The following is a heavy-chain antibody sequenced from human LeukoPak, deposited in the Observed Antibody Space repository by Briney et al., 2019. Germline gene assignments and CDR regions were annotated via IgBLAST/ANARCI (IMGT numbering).Heavy chain of an antibody. D-gene: IGHD1-14*01. CDR1: GFSLSTSGVG. V-gene: IGHV2-5*02. J-gene: IGHJ2*01. CDR3: AHYGIMPRYFDL. Sequence: SRPTEAALSQTLTLTCTFSGFSLSTSGVGVGWIRQPPGKALEWLALIYWDDDKRYSPSLKSRLTITKDTSKNQVVLTMTNMDPVGTARYYCAHYGIMPRYFDLWVRG. CDR2: IYWDDDK.